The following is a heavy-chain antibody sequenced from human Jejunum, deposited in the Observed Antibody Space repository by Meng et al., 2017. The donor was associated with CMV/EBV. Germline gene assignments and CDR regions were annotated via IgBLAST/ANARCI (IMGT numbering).Heavy chain of an antibody. D-gene: IGHD5-12*01. Sequence: VSGDSVSSVSSYWSLIRQPPGKGLEWIGYIYYSGKINYNPSLKSRVTISVDTSKNQFSLKLSSVTAADTAVYFCAGYYSGWYFDYWGQGTLVTVSS. V-gene: IGHV4-61*01. J-gene: IGHJ4*02. CDR1: GDSVSSVSSY. CDR2: IYYSGKI. CDR3: AGYYSGWYFDY.